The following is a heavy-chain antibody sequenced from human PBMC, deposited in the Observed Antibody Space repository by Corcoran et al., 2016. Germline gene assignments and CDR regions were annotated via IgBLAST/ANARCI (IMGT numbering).Heavy chain of an antibody. CDR1: GFTFSSYG. V-gene: IGHV3-30*18. CDR2: ISYDGSNK. Sequence: QVQLVESGGGVVQPGRSLRLSCAASGFTFSSYGMHWVRQAPGKGLEWVAVISYDGSNKYYADSVKGRFTISRDNSKNTLYLQMNSLRAEDTAVYYCAKDLDYGDYGRVFDYWGQGTLVTVSS. D-gene: IGHD4-17*01. J-gene: IGHJ4*02. CDR3: AKDLDYGDYGRVFDY.